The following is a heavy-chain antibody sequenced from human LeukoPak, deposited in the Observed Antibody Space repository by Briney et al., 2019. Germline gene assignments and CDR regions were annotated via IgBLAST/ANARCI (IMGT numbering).Heavy chain of an antibody. CDR3: ARWDPYDSSGYYHFDY. CDR2: ISAYNGNT. V-gene: IGHV1-18*01. Sequence: ASVKVSCKASGYTFTGYGISWVRQAPGQGLEWMGWISAYNGNTNYAQKLQGRVTMTTDTSTSTAYMELRSLRSDDTAVYYCARWDPYDSSGYYHFDYWGQGTLVTVSS. J-gene: IGHJ4*02. CDR1: GYTFTGYG. D-gene: IGHD3-22*01.